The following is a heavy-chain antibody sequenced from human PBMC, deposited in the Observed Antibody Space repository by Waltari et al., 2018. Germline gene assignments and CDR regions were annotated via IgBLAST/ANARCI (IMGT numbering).Heavy chain of an antibody. Sequence: QVQLQESGPGLVKPSETLSLTCTVSGGSISSYYWSWIRQPAGKGLEWIGRIYTSGSTNYNPALKSRVTSSVDTSKNQFSLKLSSVTAADTAVYYCARGGQVAIGVANYYYYYMDVWGKGTTVTVSS. V-gene: IGHV4-4*07. CDR2: IYTSGST. CDR1: GGSISSYY. J-gene: IGHJ6*03. CDR3: ARGGQVAIGVANYYYYYMDV. D-gene: IGHD3-3*01.